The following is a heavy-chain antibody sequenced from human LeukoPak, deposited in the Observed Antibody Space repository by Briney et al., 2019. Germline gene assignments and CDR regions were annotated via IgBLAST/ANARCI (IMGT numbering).Heavy chain of an antibody. CDR2: INPNSGGT. J-gene: IGHJ4*02. Sequence: ASVKVSCKASGYTFTGYYMHWVRQAPGQGLEWMGWINPNSGGTNYAQKFQGRVTITGDTSISTAYMELSRLRSDDTAVYYCARRGHYSNYGADYWGQGTLVTVSS. CDR1: GYTFTGYY. CDR3: ARRGHYSNYGADY. V-gene: IGHV1-2*02. D-gene: IGHD4-11*01.